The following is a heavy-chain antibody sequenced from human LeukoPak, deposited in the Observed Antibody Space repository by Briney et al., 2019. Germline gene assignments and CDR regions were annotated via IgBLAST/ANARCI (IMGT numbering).Heavy chain of an antibody. CDR2: ISSSSSYI. J-gene: IGHJ4*02. CDR3: AREGDGSNSGFAY. D-gene: IGHD4-23*01. CDR1: GFTFSSYS. V-gene: IGHV3-21*01. Sequence: GGSLRLSCAASGFTFSSYSMNWVRQAPGKGLEWVSSISSSSSYIYYADSVKGRFTISRDNAKNSLYLQMNSLRAEDTAVYYCAREGDGSNSGFAYWGQGTLVTVSS.